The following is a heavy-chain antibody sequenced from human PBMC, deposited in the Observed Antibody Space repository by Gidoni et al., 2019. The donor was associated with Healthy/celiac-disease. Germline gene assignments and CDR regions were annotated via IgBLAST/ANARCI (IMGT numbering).Heavy chain of an antibody. Sequence: EVQLVESGGGLVKPGGSLRLSCAASGFTFSNAWMSWVRQAPGKGLEWVGRIKSKTDGGTTDYAAPVKGRFTISRDDSKNTLYLQMNSLKTEDTAVYYCTTLPIGPNGIAVAGTWGQGTLVTVSS. CDR1: GFTFSNAW. D-gene: IGHD6-19*01. V-gene: IGHV3-15*01. J-gene: IGHJ5*02. CDR2: IKSKTDGGTT. CDR3: TTLPIGPNGIAVAGT.